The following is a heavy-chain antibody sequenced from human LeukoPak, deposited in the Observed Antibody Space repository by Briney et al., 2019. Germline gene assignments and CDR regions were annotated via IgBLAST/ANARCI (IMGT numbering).Heavy chain of an antibody. CDR2: IYSGGST. J-gene: IGHJ6*02. CDR1: GFTFSSYA. Sequence: GGSLRLSCAASGFTFSSYAMSWVRQAPGKGLEWVSVIYSGGSTYYADSVKGRFTISRDNSKNTLYLQMNSLRAEDTAVYYCARGMGIAAAGRMSYYYYGMDVWGQGTTVTVSS. V-gene: IGHV3-53*01. D-gene: IGHD6-13*01. CDR3: ARGMGIAAAGRMSYYYYGMDV.